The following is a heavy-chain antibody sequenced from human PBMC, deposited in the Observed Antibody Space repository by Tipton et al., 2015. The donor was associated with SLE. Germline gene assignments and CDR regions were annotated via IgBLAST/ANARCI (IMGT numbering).Heavy chain of an antibody. J-gene: IGHJ3*02. D-gene: IGHD1-26*01. CDR1: GGSLSSDY. CDR2: IYYSGST. V-gene: IGHV4-59*01. Sequence: TLSLTCTVSGGSLSSDYWSWIRQPPGKGREWIGYIYYSGSTNYNPSLKSRVTISVDTSKNQFSLKLSSVTAADTAVYYCARTLGAIAHTVYDAFDIWGHGKMVTVSS. CDR3: ARTLGAIAHTVYDAFDI.